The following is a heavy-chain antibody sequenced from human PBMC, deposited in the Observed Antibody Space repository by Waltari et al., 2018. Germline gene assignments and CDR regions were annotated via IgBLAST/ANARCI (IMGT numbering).Heavy chain of an antibody. CDR2: INSDGSST. V-gene: IGHV3-74*01. Sequence: EVQLVESGGGLVQPGGSLRLSCAASGFTFSSYWLHWVRKSPGKGLVWVSRINSDGSSTSYADSVKGRFTISRDNAKNTLYLQMNSLRAEDTAVYYCARDLEVDPARGDYWGQGTLVTVSS. D-gene: IGHD6-6*01. CDR1: GFTFSSYW. CDR3: ARDLEVDPARGDY. J-gene: IGHJ4*02.